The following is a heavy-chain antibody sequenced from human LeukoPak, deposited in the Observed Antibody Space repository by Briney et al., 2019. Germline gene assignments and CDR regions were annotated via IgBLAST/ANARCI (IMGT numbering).Heavy chain of an antibody. V-gene: IGHV4-34*01. CDR1: GDSFTAYS. Sequence: SDTLSLTCAVNGDSFTAYSWNWIRQSPGKGLEWIGEISHSGRTNYNPSLASRVTFSLDTSKTQFSLELKSVTAADTAVYYCARAGTEAMTTPAYPIFYYFYLDVWGTGITVTVS. CDR3: ARAGTEAMTTPAYPIFYYFYLDV. D-gene: IGHD4-11*01. J-gene: IGHJ6*03. CDR2: ISHSGRT.